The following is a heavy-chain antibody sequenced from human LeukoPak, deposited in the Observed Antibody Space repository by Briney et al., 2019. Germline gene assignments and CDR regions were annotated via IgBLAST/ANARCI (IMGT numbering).Heavy chain of an antibody. CDR3: VRHLTDPTSGDY. V-gene: IGHV1-2*02. Sequence: ASVKVSCKTSGYTFTDEYIHWVRQAPGHGLECMGWMHPNTGDIVFVQKFQGRVTFTRDTSISTAYMELHRLRSDDTAVYYCVRHLTDPTSGDYWGQGTLVTVSS. J-gene: IGHJ4*02. CDR2: MHPNTGDI. CDR1: GYTFTDEY. D-gene: IGHD1-14*01.